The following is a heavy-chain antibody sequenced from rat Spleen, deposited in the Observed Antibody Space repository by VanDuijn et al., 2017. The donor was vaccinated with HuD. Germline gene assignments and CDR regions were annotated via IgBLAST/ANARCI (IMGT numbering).Heavy chain of an antibody. V-gene: IGHV2-13*01. Sequence: QVQLKESGPGLVQPSQTLSLTCTVSGFSLTSNGVSWVRQPPGKGLEWMGLIWGNGNTNYNSALKSRLSISRDTSKSQVFLKMSSLQTEDTATYYCARQGGYYWGQGVMVTVSS. CDR3: ARQGGYY. CDR2: IWGNGNT. CDR1: GFSLTSNG. D-gene: IGHD1-11*01. J-gene: IGHJ2*01.